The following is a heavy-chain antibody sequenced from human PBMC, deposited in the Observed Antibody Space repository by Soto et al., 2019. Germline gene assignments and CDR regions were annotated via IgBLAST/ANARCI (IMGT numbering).Heavy chain of an antibody. V-gene: IGHV4-4*07. J-gene: IGHJ4*02. Sequence: PSETLSLTCTVSGGSISSFYLSWILQPAGKGLEWIGRIYSGGRNSYNPSLKSRVTMSVDTSKNQFSLRMSSVTAADKAMYYCARGSSRWDYWGQGTLVTVSS. CDR2: IYSGGRN. CDR1: GGSISSFY. CDR3: ARGSSRWDY. D-gene: IGHD6-13*01.